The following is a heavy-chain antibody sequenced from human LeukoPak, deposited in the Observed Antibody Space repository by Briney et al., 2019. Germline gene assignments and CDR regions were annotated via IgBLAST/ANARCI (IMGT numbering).Heavy chain of an antibody. Sequence: GASVKVSCKASGYTFTGYYMHWVRQAPGQGLEWMGWINPNSGGTNYAQKFQGRVTMTRDTPISTAYMELSRLRSDDTAVYYCARAVVVVPAAIFRNWFDPWGQGTLVTVSS. V-gene: IGHV1-2*02. J-gene: IGHJ5*02. CDR3: ARAVVVVPAAIFRNWFDP. D-gene: IGHD2-2*01. CDR2: INPNSGGT. CDR1: GYTFTGYY.